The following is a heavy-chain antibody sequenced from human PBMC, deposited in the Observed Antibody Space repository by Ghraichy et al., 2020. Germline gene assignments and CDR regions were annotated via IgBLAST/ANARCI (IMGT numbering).Heavy chain of an antibody. D-gene: IGHD1-26*01. CDR3: ARERGSGPYFYGLDV. V-gene: IGHV3-21*01. J-gene: IGHJ6*02. CDR2: ITSSSNYM. Sequence: GGSLRLSCVASGFTFSPYGMNWVRQAPGKGLEWVSSITSSSNYMYYAASVKGRFTISRENSRSSLYLQMNDLRAEDTAVYYCARERGSGPYFYGLDVWGQGTTVTVSS. CDR1: GFTFSPYG.